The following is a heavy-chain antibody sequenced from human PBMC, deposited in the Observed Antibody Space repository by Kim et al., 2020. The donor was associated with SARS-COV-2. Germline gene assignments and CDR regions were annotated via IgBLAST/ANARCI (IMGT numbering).Heavy chain of an antibody. CDR1: GFTFSTYA. D-gene: IGHD6-13*01. J-gene: IGHJ5*02. Sequence: GGSLRLSCAASGFTFSTYAMNWVRQAPGKGLEWVSTITASGACTDYADSVKGRFTISRDNSKNTLYLQMNSLRAEDTALYYCAKDPIAGDKLVWFDPWGQGTLVTVSS. CDR2: ITASGACT. V-gene: IGHV3-23*01. CDR3: AKDPIAGDKLVWFDP.